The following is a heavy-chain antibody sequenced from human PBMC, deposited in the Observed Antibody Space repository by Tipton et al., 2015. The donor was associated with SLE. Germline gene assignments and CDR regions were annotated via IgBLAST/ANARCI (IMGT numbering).Heavy chain of an antibody. V-gene: IGHV3-33*01. CDR3: ARESHGGRPGQMDL. D-gene: IGHD1-26*01. CDR2: IWYDGSNK. Sequence: RSLRLSCAASGFTFGNYGIHWVRQAPGKGLEWVALIWYDGSNKNYADSVKGRFTISRDNSKNTLDLQMNSLRAEDTAVYYCARESHGGRPGQMDLWGKGTTVTVSS. CDR1: GFTFGNYG. J-gene: IGHJ6*04.